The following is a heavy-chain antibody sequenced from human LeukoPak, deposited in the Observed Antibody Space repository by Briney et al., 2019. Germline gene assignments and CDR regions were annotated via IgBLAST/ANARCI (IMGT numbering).Heavy chain of an antibody. CDR1: GGSFSGYY. D-gene: IGHD3-3*01. Sequence: SETLSLTCAVYGGSFSGYYWSWIRQPPGKGLEWIGEINHSGSTNYHPSLKSRFTISVDTSKNQFSLKLSSVTAADTAVYYCARGGFYYDFWSGYYTSHGWFDPWGQGTLVTVSS. J-gene: IGHJ5*02. V-gene: IGHV4-34*01. CDR3: ARGGFYYDFWSGYYTSHGWFDP. CDR2: INHSGST.